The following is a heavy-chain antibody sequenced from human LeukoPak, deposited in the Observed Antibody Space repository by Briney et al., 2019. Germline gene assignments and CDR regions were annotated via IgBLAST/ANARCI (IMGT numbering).Heavy chain of an antibody. CDR3: ARVTSYYYDSSGHSHFDY. Sequence: ASVKVSCKASGYTFTNYGITWVRQAPGQGLEWMGWISGHQGNTKYAQNFQGRVTMTIDTSTSTAYMELRSLRSDDTAVYYCARVTSYYYDSSGHSHFDYWGQGTLVTVSS. J-gene: IGHJ4*02. CDR2: ISGHQGNT. V-gene: IGHV1-18*01. D-gene: IGHD3-22*01. CDR1: GYTFTNYG.